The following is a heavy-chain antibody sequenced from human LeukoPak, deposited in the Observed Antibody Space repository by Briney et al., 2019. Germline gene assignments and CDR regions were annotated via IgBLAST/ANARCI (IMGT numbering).Heavy chain of an antibody. J-gene: IGHJ3*02. CDR2: LSPSGGIT. D-gene: IGHD7-27*01. CDR3: AREKRAATGGTMATFDI. CDR1: GFTFSTYA. Sequence: GGSLRLSCAASGFTFSTYAMSWVRQAPGKGLEWVSALSPSGGITYYEDSVKGRFTISRDNSKNTLYLQMNSLRAEDTAVYHCAREKRAATGGTMATFDIWGQGTLVTVSS. V-gene: IGHV3-23*01.